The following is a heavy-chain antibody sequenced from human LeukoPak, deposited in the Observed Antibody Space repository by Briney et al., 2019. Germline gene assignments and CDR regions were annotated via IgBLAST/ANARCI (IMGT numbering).Heavy chain of an antibody. CDR1: GFTFSSYS. Sequence: GGSLRLSCAASGFTFSSYSMNWVRQAPGKGLEWVSSISSSSSYIYYAGSVKGRFTISRDNAKNSLYLQMNSLRAEDTAVYYCARSLGGIIVDSDYWGQGTLVTVSS. CDR2: ISSSSSYI. D-gene: IGHD3-16*02. CDR3: ARSLGGIIVDSDY. J-gene: IGHJ4*02. V-gene: IGHV3-21*01.